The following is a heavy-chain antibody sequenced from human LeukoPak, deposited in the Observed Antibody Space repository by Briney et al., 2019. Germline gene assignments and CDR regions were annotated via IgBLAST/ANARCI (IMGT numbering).Heavy chain of an antibody. V-gene: IGHV4-39*01. CDR2: IYFSGTA. D-gene: IGHD6-25*01. CDR3: ARPITYDSDSRGYDGFDL. J-gene: IGHJ3*01. Sequence: PSETLSLTCTLSGGAIKITSYYRGWFRQPPGKGLEWIGIIYFSGTAFHNPSLKSRVTMSVDTSNNQLSLRLTSVTAADTAVYFCARPITYDSDSRGYDGFDLWGQGTMVTVSS. CDR1: GGAIKITSYY.